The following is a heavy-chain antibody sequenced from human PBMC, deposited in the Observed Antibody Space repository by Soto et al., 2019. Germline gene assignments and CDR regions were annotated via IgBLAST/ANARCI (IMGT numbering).Heavy chain of an antibody. CDR1: GYTFTSYG. CDR3: ARAVPKRTHSSSWYGNWFDP. D-gene: IGHD6-13*01. CDR2: ISAYNGNT. J-gene: IGHJ5*02. V-gene: IGHV1-18*01. Sequence: ASVKVSCTASGYTFTSYGISWVRQAPGQGLEWMGWISAYNGNTNYAQKLQGRVTMTTDTSTSTAYMELRSLRSDDTAVYYCARAVPKRTHSSSWYGNWFDPWGQGTLVTVSS.